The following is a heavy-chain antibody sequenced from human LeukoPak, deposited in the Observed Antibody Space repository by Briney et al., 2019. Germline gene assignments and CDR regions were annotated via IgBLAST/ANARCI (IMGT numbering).Heavy chain of an antibody. V-gene: IGHV3-74*01. CDR1: GFTFSSYW. Sequence: GGSLRLSCTASGFTFSSYWMHWVRQAPDKGLMWVARINSDGRSTSYAASVKGRFTFSRDNAKSTLYLQMNSLRAEDTAVYYCAKVVVPDGMDVWGQGTTVTVSS. CDR2: INSDGRST. CDR3: AKVVVPDGMDV. D-gene: IGHD2-21*01. J-gene: IGHJ6*02.